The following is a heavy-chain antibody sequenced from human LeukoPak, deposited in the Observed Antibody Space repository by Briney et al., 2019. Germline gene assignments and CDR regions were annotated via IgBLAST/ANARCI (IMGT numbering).Heavy chain of an antibody. V-gene: IGHV3-23*01. CDR1: GFTFSSYA. D-gene: IGHD1-26*01. Sequence: GGSLRLSCAASGFTFSSYAMSWVRQAPGKGLEWVSGISGSGGSTYYADSVKGRFTISRDNSKKTLYLQMNSLRAEDTAVYYCAKDSKIVGPTFRSYHYMDVWGKGTTVTISS. CDR2: ISGSGGST. J-gene: IGHJ6*03. CDR3: AKDSKIVGPTFRSYHYMDV.